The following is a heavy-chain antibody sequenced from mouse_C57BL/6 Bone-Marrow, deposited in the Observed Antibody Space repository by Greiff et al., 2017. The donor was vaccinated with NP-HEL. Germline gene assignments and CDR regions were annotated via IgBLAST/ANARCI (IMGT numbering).Heavy chain of an antibody. V-gene: IGHV3-8*01. J-gene: IGHJ4*01. Sequence: EVKVVESGPGLAKPSQTLSLTCSVTGYSITSDYWNWIRKFPGNKLEYMGYISYSGSTYYNPSLKSRISITRDTSKNQYYLQLNSVTTEDTATYYCARSPFTVVKGEAMDDRGQGTSVTVSS. CDR1: GYSITSDY. CDR3: ARSPFTVVKGEAMDD. D-gene: IGHD1-1*01. CDR2: ISYSGST.